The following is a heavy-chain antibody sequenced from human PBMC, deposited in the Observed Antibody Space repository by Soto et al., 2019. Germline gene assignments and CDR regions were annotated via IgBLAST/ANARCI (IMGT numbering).Heavy chain of an antibody. Sequence: GGSLRLSCAASGFTFSDYYMSWIRQAPGKGLEWVSYISSSGSTIYYADSVKGRFTISRDNAKNSLYLQMNSLRAEDTAVYSCATIGGGIVVVPAARRSMDVWGQGTTVTVSS. CDR2: ISSSGSTI. V-gene: IGHV3-11*01. CDR3: ATIGGGIVVVPAARRSMDV. CDR1: GFTFSDYY. D-gene: IGHD2-2*01. J-gene: IGHJ6*02.